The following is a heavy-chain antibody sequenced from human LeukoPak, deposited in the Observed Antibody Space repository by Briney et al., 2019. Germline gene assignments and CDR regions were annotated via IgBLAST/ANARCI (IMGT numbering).Heavy chain of an antibody. D-gene: IGHD2-2*02. CDR3: AKDPLDCSTTNCYTIYLGNWFGP. CDR2: ISYDGSNS. V-gene: IGHV3-30*18. CDR1: GFTFSSYG. Sequence: GGSLRLSCAASGFTFSSYGMHWVRQAPGKGLEWVAVISYDGSNSFYADSVKGRFTISRDNSKNMMYLQMNSLRPEDTSVYYCAKDPLDCSTTNCYTIYLGNWFGPWGQGTLVTVSS. J-gene: IGHJ5*02.